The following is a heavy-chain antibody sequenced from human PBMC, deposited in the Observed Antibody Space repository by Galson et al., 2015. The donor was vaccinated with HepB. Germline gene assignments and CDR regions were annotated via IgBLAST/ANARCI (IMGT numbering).Heavy chain of an antibody. Sequence: SLRLSGAGSGFIFDDYTMHWVRQVPGKGLEWVSRISWNSGNIGYADSVKGRFTISRDNAENSLFLQVDSLTAEDTALYYCAKDMGHGDYGWAFDVWGQGTMVIVSS. V-gene: IGHV3-9*01. J-gene: IGHJ3*01. CDR3: AKDMGHGDYGWAFDV. D-gene: IGHD4-17*01. CDR1: GFIFDDYT. CDR2: ISWNSGNI.